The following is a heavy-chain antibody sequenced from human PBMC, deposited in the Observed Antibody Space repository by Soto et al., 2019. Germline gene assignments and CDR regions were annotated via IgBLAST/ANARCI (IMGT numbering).Heavy chain of an antibody. V-gene: IGHV3-74*01. CDR1: GFTFNSYW. Sequence: EVQLVESGGGLVQPGGSLRLSCAASGFTFNSYWMHWVRQAPGKGLVWVSRVNGDGTTTNYADSVKGRFAIYRDNAKNTLYLQVDSLRDDDTAVYFCARGIPCHYAVDVWGQGTTVTVSS. J-gene: IGHJ6*02. CDR3: ARGIPCHYAVDV. CDR2: VNGDGTTT. D-gene: IGHD5-18*01.